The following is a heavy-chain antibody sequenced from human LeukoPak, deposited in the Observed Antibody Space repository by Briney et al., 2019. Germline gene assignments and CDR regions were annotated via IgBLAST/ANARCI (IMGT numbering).Heavy chain of an antibody. Sequence: SETLSLTCTVSGGSISSSSYYWGWIRQPPGKWLEWIGSIYYSGSTYYNPSLKSRVTISVDASKNQFSLKLSSVTAADTAVYYCAESSSSPVWGQGTLVTVSS. J-gene: IGHJ4*02. CDR1: GGSISSSSYY. V-gene: IGHV4-39*07. CDR3: AESSSSPV. D-gene: IGHD6-13*01. CDR2: IYYSGST.